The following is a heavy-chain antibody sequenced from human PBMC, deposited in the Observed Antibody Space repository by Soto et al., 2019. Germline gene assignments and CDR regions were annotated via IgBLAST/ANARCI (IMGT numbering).Heavy chain of an antibody. Sequence: GGSLRLSCAASGFIFSSHWMHWVRQAPGKGLVGVSHIGPDGSNIWEADSVQGRFTISRDNARNRLYLQMNSLRDEDTAIYYCVRGNNWSFDYWGQGILVTVSS. CDR1: GFIFSSHW. CDR2: IGPDGSNI. J-gene: IGHJ4*02. V-gene: IGHV3-74*01. CDR3: VRGNNWSFDY. D-gene: IGHD1-1*01.